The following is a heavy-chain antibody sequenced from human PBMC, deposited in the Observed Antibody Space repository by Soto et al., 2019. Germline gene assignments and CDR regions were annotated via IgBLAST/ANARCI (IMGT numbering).Heavy chain of an antibody. D-gene: IGHD2-15*01. J-gene: IGHJ5*02. CDR2: IDAGNGNT. V-gene: IGHV1-3*01. Sequence: ASVKVSCKASGYTFTSYAMHWVRQAPGQRLERMGWIDAGNGNTKYSQKFQGRVTITRDTSASTAYMELRSLSSDDTAVYYCASGGSGFCGGSCYFAIDTWFDPWGQGTLVTVSS. CDR1: GYTFTSYA. CDR3: ASGGSGFCGGSCYFAIDTWFDP.